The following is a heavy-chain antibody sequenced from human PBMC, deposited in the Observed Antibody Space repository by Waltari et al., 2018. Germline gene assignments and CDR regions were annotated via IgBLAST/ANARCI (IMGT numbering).Heavy chain of an antibody. V-gene: IGHV1-69*13. Sequence: QVQLVQSGAEVKKPGSSVKVSCKASGGTFSSYAISWVRQAPGQGLEWMGGIIPIFGTANYAQKFQGRVTITADESTSTAYMELSSLRSEDTAVYYCAVLGYCSGGSCYSGSFDYWGQGTLVTVSS. CDR1: GGTFSSYA. J-gene: IGHJ4*02. CDR3: AVLGYCSGGSCYSGSFDY. D-gene: IGHD2-15*01. CDR2: IIPIFGTA.